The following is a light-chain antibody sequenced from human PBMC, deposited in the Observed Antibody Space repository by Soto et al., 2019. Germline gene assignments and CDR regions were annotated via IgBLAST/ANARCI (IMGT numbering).Light chain of an antibody. Sequence: QAVVTQSSSASASLGSSVKLTCTLSSGHSTYIIAWHQQQPGKAPRYLMKLEGSGSYNKGSGIPDRFSGSSSGADSYLTISNLQFEDEADYYCETLDTNVVVFGGGTKLTVL. CDR3: ETLDTNVVV. V-gene: IGLV4-60*02. J-gene: IGLJ2*01. CDR1: SGHSTYI. CDR2: LEGSGSY.